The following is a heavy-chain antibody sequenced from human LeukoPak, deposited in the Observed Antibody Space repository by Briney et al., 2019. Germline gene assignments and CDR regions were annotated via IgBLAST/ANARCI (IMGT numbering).Heavy chain of an antibody. D-gene: IGHD3-22*01. Sequence: PGGSLRLSCAASGFTFSDYYMSWIRQAPGKGLEWVSYISSSGSIIYYADSVKGRFTISRDNSKNTLYLQMNSLRAEDTAVYYCARDLSYYDSSGFDYWGQGTLVTVSS. CDR2: ISSSGSII. CDR3: ARDLSYYDSSGFDY. CDR1: GFTFSDYY. J-gene: IGHJ4*02. V-gene: IGHV3-11*01.